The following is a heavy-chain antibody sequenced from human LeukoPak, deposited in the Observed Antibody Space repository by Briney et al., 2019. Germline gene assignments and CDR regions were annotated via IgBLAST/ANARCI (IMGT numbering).Heavy chain of an antibody. D-gene: IGHD1-26*01. CDR3: TREVREPLDY. V-gene: IGHV3-49*03. CDR2: IRSKAYGGTT. CDR1: GFTFSDYY. Sequence: GGSLRLSCAVSGFTFSDYYMSWIRQAPGKGLEWVGFIRSKAYGGTTEYAASVKGRFTISRDDSKSIAYLQMNSLKTEDTAVYYCTREVREPLDYWGQGTLVTVSS. J-gene: IGHJ4*02.